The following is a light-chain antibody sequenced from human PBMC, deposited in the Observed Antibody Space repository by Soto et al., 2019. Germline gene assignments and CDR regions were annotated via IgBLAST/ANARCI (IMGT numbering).Light chain of an antibody. CDR1: QSVSSSY. J-gene: IGKJ1*01. Sequence: EIVLTQSPGTLSLSPGERATLSCRASQSVSSSYLAWYQQKPGQAPRLLIYGASSRLPGIPDRFSGSGSGTDFTLTINRLEPEDFAMYYCQQYGSSPRTFGQGTKVDIK. CDR2: GAS. CDR3: QQYGSSPRT. V-gene: IGKV3-20*01.